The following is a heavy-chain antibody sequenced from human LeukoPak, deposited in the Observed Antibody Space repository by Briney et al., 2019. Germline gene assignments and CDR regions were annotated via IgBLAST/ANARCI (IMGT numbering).Heavy chain of an antibody. CDR1: GGSIRSANHH. CDR3: ARYFYDRGSQYRGRYFDS. J-gene: IGHJ4*02. Sequence: PSETLSLTCTVSGGSIRSANHHWGWIRQPPWKGREYIGVMYYTGNTYFNPSLRSPSTISVDTSKNQFSLKLTSVTAADTAVYSCARYFYDRGSQYRGRYFDSWGQGTLVAVSS. V-gene: IGHV4-39*01. CDR2: MYYTGNT. D-gene: IGHD3-22*01.